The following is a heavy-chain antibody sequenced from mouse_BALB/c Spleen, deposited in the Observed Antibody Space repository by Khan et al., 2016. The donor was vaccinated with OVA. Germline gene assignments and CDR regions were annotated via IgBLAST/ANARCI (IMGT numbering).Heavy chain of an antibody. CDR1: GYTFTSYW. CDR2: INPTSGYT. Sequence: QVQLKESGAELAKPGASLKMSCKASGYTFTSYWMHWIIQRSGQGLEWFGYINPTSGYTDYNQKLKDKVTLTADKSSNTAYMQLSSLTSDDSAVYYCARDRIEYWGQGTALTVSS. CDR3: ARDRIEY. V-gene: IGHV1-4*01. J-gene: IGHJ2*01.